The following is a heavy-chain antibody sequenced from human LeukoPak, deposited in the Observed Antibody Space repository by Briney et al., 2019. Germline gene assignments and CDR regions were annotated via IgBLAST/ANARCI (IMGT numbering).Heavy chain of an antibody. CDR1: GFTFSSYA. CDR2: ISGSGGST. V-gene: IGHV3-23*01. CDR3: AKAEFYDFWSGYYSDY. D-gene: IGHD3-3*01. J-gene: IGHJ4*02. Sequence: TGGSLRPSCAASGFTFSSYAMSWVRQARGKGLEWVSAISGSGGSTYYADSVKGRFTISRDNSKNTLYLQMNSLRAEDTAVYYCAKAEFYDFWSGYYSDYWGQGTLVTVSS.